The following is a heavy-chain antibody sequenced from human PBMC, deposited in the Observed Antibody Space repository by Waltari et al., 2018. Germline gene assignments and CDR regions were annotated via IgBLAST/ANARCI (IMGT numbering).Heavy chain of an antibody. J-gene: IGHJ3*02. CDR2: ISGRGGDT. Sequence: EAQLLESGGGLIQPGGSLRLSCTASGFTFSSFVMRWVRQAPGKGLEWVSGISGRGGDTNYADSVRGRITISRDNYKNTLYLQINDLRAEDTATYYCAKELNPRYFYDKSGQYPGDAFDMWGRGTLVTVSS. D-gene: IGHD3-22*01. CDR3: AKELNPRYFYDKSGQYPGDAFDM. V-gene: IGHV3-23*01. CDR1: GFTFSSFV.